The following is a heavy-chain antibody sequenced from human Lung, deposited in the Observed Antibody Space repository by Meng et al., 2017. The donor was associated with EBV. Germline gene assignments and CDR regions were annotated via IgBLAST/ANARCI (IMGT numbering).Heavy chain of an antibody. D-gene: IGHD2/OR15-2a*01. CDR3: ARIRRELIFDY. Sequence: VRLQESGPGLVTPSVPLSLSLAVSGGSISSSNWWSWVRQPTGKGLEWIGEINHSGSTNYNPSLKSRITISVDKSKNQFSLKLSSVTAADTAVYYCARIRRELIFDYWGQGTLVTVSS. CDR1: GGSISSSNW. J-gene: IGHJ4*02. V-gene: IGHV4-4*02. CDR2: INHSGST.